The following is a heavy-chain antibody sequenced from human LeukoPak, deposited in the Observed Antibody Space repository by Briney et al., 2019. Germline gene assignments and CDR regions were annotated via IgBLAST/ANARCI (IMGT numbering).Heavy chain of an antibody. CDR2: ISSSGSTI. V-gene: IGHV3-11*01. CDR3: ARCPHYDYVWGSYLHIDY. CDR1: GFTFSDYY. Sequence: GGSLRLSCAASGFTFSDYYMSWIRQAPGKGLEWVSYISSSGSTIYYADSVKGRFTISRDNAKNSLYLQMNSLRAEDTAVYYCARCPHYDYVWGSYLHIDYWGQGTLVTVSS. J-gene: IGHJ4*02. D-gene: IGHD3-16*02.